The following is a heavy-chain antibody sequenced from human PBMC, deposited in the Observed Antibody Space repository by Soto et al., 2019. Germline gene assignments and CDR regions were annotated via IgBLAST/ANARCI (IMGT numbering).Heavy chain of an antibody. CDR2: IDIGGNT. D-gene: IGHD2-2*01. V-gene: IGHV3-66*01. CDR1: GFSVTNNY. J-gene: IGHJ4*02. CDR3: ARGRGSTGYLGREHYFDY. Sequence: EVQVVESGGGLVQPGGSLRLSCAASGFSVTNNYMNWVRQAPGKGLEWVSIIDIGGNTYYADSVKDRFTISRDNSRNTLYLHRDSRRAEDTAVYYGARGRGSTGYLGREHYFDYWGQGTLVTVSP.